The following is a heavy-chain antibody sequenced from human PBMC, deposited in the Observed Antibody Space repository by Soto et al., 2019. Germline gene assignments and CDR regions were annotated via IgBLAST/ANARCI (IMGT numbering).Heavy chain of an antibody. Sequence: GGSLRLSCAASGFTFSSHALHWGRQAPVNGLELVAVISYDGSNKYYADSVKGRFTISRDNSKNTLYLQMNSLRAEDTAVYYCARDSGRLTGRALGNFDYWGQGTLVTVSS. D-gene: IGHD1-20*01. CDR1: GFTFSSHA. V-gene: IGHV3-30-3*01. CDR2: ISYDGSNK. CDR3: ARDSGRLTGRALGNFDY. J-gene: IGHJ4*02.